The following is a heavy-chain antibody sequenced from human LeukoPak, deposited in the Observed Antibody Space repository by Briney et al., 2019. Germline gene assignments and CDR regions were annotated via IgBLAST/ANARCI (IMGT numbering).Heavy chain of an antibody. J-gene: IGHJ4*02. Sequence: SETLSLTCTVSGGSISDYYWTWIRQSPGTGLEWIGYMDYSGSTAYNPSLKSRVTISIDTSKKQFSLELSSVTAADTAVYYCARAQVVPAARPFDYWGQGTLVTVS. V-gene: IGHV4-59*08. CDR2: MDYSGST. CDR1: GGSISDYY. CDR3: ARAQVVPAARPFDY. D-gene: IGHD2-2*01.